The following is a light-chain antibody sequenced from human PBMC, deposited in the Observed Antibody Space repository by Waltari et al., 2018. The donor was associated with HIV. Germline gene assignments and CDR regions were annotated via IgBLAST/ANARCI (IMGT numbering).Light chain of an antibody. Sequence: QSALTQPRSVSGSPGQSLTISCTGTSSDVGGYNYVSWYQQHPGKAPKLMIYDVTKRPSGVPDRFSGSKSGNTASLTISGLQAEDEADYFCCSYAGGYTLVFGGGTKLTVL. CDR3: CSYAGGYTLV. J-gene: IGLJ3*02. CDR1: SSDVGGYNY. V-gene: IGLV2-11*01. CDR2: DVT.